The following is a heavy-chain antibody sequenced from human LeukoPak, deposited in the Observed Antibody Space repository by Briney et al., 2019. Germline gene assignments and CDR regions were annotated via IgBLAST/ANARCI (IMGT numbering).Heavy chain of an antibody. CDR1: GIVFSDYY. V-gene: IGHV3-11*04. CDR3: ARRTSLTGIIDL. Sequence: GGSLRLSCAASGIVFSDYYMTWVRQTAGKGLESISYISYTGRTIQYADSVKGRFTISRDNAQKSLYLQMNSLRADDTAVYYCARRTSLTGIIDLWGQGTVVSFSS. J-gene: IGHJ5*02. CDR2: ISYTGRTI. D-gene: IGHD1-1*01.